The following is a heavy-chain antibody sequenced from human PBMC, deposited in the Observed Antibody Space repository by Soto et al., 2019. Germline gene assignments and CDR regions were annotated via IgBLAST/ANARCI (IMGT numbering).Heavy chain of an antibody. CDR3: AQGAPPDY. J-gene: IGHJ4*02. V-gene: IGHV1-3*01. CDR1: GYTFTNYA. Sequence: ASVKVSCKASGYTFTNYAMHWVRQAPGQRLEWMGWINPGNGNTKYSQNFQGRVTITRDTSASTAYMELSGLRSEDTAVYYCAQGAPPDYWGLGTLVTVSS. D-gene: IGHD1-26*01. CDR2: INPGNGNT.